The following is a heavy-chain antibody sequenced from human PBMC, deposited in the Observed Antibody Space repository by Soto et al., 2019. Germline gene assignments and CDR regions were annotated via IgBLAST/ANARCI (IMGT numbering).Heavy chain of an antibody. D-gene: IGHD6-19*01. V-gene: IGHV3-23*01. CDR3: AKDPALEQGLVRVPDFDS. CDR2: ASGSGGTT. J-gene: IGHJ4*02. CDR1: GFTFTNYA. Sequence: GGSLRLSCAASGFTFTNYAMSWVRQAPGKGLEWVATASGSGGTTFYADSVKGRFTTSRDNSKNTLYLHMNNLRAEDTAVYYCAKDPALEQGLVRVPDFDSWGQGTLVTVSS.